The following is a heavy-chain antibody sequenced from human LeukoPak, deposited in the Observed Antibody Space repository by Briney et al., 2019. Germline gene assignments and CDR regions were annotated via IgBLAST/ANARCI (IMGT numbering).Heavy chain of an antibody. CDR3: ARERESSGWIDY. CDR2: IYYSGST. D-gene: IGHD6-19*01. Sequence: PSETLSLTCTVSGGSISSGDFYWSWIRQPPGKGLEWIGYIYYSGSTYYNPSLKSRVTISADTSKNQFSLRLSSVTAADTAVYYRARERESSGWIDYWGQGTLVTVSS. V-gene: IGHV4-30-4*02. CDR1: GGSISSGDFY. J-gene: IGHJ4*02.